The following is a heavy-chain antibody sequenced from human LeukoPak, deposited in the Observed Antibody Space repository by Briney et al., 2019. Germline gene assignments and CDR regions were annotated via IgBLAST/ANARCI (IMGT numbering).Heavy chain of an antibody. V-gene: IGHV3-43D*03. CDR2: ISWDGGST. Sequence: GGSLRLSCAASGFTFDDYAMHWVRQAPGKGLEWVSLISWDGGSTYYADSVKGRFTISRDNSKNSLYLQMNSLRAEDTALYYCAKDREMATKPGGYYFDYWGQGTLVTVSS. CDR1: GFTFDDYA. CDR3: AKDREMATKPGGYYFDY. J-gene: IGHJ4*02. D-gene: IGHD5-24*01.